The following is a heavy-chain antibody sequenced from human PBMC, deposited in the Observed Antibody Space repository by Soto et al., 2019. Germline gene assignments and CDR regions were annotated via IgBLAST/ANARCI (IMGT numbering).Heavy chain of an antibody. D-gene: IGHD2-21*01. Sequence: EVQLVESGGGLVKPGGSLRLSCAASGFTFSSYSMNWVRQAPGKGLEWVSSISSSSSYIYYADSVKGRFTISRDNAKNSLYLQMNSLRAEDTAVYYGAGDPILGETPIDYWGQGTLVTVSS. CDR3: AGDPILGETPIDY. V-gene: IGHV3-21*01. CDR2: ISSSSSYI. J-gene: IGHJ4*02. CDR1: GFTFSSYS.